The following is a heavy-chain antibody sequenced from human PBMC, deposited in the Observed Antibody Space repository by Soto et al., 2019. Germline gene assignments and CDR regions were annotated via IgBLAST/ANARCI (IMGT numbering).Heavy chain of an antibody. J-gene: IGHJ5*02. CDR2: INHSGST. CDR1: GGSFSGYY. CDR3: ARVPGRRNWFDP. Sequence: SETLSLTCAVYGGSFSGYYWSLIRQPPGKGLEWIGEINHSGSTNYNPSLKSRVTISVDTSKNQFSLKLSSVTAADTAVYYCARVPGRRNWFDPWGQGTLVTVSS. V-gene: IGHV4-34*01.